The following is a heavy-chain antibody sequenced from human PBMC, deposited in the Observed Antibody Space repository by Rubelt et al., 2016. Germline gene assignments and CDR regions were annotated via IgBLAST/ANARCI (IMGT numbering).Heavy chain of an antibody. J-gene: IGHJ3*01. CDR2: IYYSGST. CDR3: ARVGTFYFDTDL. V-gene: IGHV4-39*07. D-gene: IGHD3-22*01. CDR1: GGSISTSTYY. Sequence: QPQLQESGPGLVKPSETLSLTCTVSGGSISTSTYYWGWIRQPPGKGLEWIGSIYYSGSTYYNPSLKRRVTMSVDTSKNQFSLKWSFGPAAEPVGYYCARVGTFYFDTDLWGLGTMVTVSS.